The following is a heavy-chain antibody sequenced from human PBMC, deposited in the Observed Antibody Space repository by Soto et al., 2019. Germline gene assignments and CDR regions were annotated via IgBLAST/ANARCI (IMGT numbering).Heavy chain of an antibody. CDR1: GFSLTTYGVG. CDR3: AHRRTSSCSHNAFDI. D-gene: IGHD3-22*01. CDR2: IYWDDDE. Sequence: QITLKESGPTLVTPTQTLTLTCTFSGFSLTTYGVGVAWIRQSPGKALEWLALIYWDDDERYSPSLRSRLTITKDTYKNLVVLTMTNMDPVYTATYYCAHRRTSSCSHNAFDIWGQGTMVTVSS. V-gene: IGHV2-5*02. J-gene: IGHJ3*02.